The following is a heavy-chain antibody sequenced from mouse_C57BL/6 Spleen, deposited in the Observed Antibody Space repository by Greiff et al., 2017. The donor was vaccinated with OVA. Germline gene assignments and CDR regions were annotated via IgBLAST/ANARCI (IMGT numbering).Heavy chain of an antibody. D-gene: IGHD1-1*01. Sequence: QVQLQQPGAELVKPGASVKVSCKASGYTFTSSGISWVKQRTGQGLEWIGEIYPRSGNTYYNEKFKGKATLTANKSSSTAYMELRSLTSEDSAVYFCASYCAYWGQGTLVTVSA. CDR2: IYPRSGNT. CDR1: GYTFTSSG. CDR3: ASYCAY. J-gene: IGHJ3*01. V-gene: IGHV1-81*01.